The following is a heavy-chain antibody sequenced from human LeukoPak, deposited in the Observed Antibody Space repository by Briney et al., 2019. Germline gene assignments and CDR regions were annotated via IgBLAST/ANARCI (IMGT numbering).Heavy chain of an antibody. CDR3: VGSYLGY. CDR1: GLTFSNTW. J-gene: IGHJ4*02. D-gene: IGHD3-10*01. Sequence: GGSLRLSCAASGLTFSNTWMTWVRQAPGKGLEWVGRIKSKTDGGTTDYTTPVKGRFIISRDDSKDALYLQMNSLTAEDTAVYYCVGSYLGYWGQGTLVTVSS. CDR2: IKSKTDGGTT. V-gene: IGHV3-15*01.